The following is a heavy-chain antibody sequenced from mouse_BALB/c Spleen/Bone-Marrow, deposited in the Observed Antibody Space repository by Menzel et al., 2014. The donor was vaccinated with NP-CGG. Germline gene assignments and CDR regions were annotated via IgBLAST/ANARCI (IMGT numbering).Heavy chain of an antibody. CDR1: GYTFTSYY. J-gene: IGHJ1*01. CDR3: TRSGTSXXRRSWYFDV. V-gene: IGHV1S81*02. D-gene: IGHD2-12*01. CDR2: INPSNGGT. Sequence: QQSGAELVKPGASVKLSCKASGYTFTSYYMYWVKQRPGQGLEWIGEINPSNGGTNFNEKFKSKATLTVDKSSSTAYMQLSSLTSEDSAVYYCTRSGTSXXRRSWYFDVWGAXXXXXXSS.